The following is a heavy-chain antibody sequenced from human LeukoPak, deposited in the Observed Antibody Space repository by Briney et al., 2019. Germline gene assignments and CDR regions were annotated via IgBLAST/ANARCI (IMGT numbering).Heavy chain of an antibody. V-gene: IGHV4-59*12. Sequence: SETLSLTCTVSGGSISSYYWSWIRQPPGKGLEWIGYIYYSGNTNYNPSLKSRVTISVDTSKNQFSLKLSSVTAADTAVYYCARVGYYDSSGYYRYYYGMDVWGQGTTVTVSS. CDR3: ARVGYYDSSGYYRYYYGMDV. J-gene: IGHJ6*02. CDR2: IYYSGNT. D-gene: IGHD3-22*01. CDR1: GGSISSYY.